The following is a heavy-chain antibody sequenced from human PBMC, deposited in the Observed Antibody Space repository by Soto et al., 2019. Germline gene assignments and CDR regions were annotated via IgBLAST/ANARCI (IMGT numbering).Heavy chain of an antibody. J-gene: IGHJ4*02. CDR1: GGSISSGGYS. V-gene: IGHV4-30-4*01. CDR2: IYNGGTT. CDR3: ARGPSGDKVDY. Sequence: QVQLQESGPRLVNPSQTLSLTCTVSGGSISSGGYSWSWIRQPPDKGLEWIGHIYNGGTTYNNPSLKSRATIPVHTSKTQFSLKLNAVSAANTAVYYCARGPSGDKVDYWGQGILVTVSS. D-gene: IGHD7-27*01.